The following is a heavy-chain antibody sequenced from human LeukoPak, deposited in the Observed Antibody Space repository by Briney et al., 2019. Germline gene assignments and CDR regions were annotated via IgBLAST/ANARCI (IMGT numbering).Heavy chain of an antibody. D-gene: IGHD3-3*01. Sequence: GGSLILSCAASGFTFSNAWMSWVRQAPGKGLEWVGRIKSKTDGGTTDYAAPVKGRFTISRDDSKNTLYLQMNSLKTEDTAVYYCTTLKYDFWSSYLIPNDYWGQGTLVTVSS. J-gene: IGHJ4*02. V-gene: IGHV3-15*01. CDR3: TTLKYDFWSSYLIPNDY. CDR2: IKSKTDGGTT. CDR1: GFTFSNAW.